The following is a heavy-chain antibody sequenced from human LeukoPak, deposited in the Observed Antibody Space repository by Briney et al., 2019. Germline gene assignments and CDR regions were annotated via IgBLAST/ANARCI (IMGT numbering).Heavy chain of an antibody. CDR1: GYTFTSYD. CDR3: ARGRDTMIVVGSYYYYYMDV. Sequence: ASVKVSCKASGYTFTSYDINWVRQATGQGLEWMGWMNPNSGNTGYAQKFQGRVTMTRNTSISTAYMELSSLRSEDTAVYYCARGRDTMIVVGSYYYYYMDVWGKGTTVTISS. CDR2: MNPNSGNT. D-gene: IGHD3-22*01. V-gene: IGHV1-8*01. J-gene: IGHJ6*03.